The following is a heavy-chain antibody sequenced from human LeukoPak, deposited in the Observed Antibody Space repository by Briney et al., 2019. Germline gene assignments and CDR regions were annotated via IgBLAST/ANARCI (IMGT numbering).Heavy chain of an antibody. CDR1: GGSISSYY. Sequence: SETLSLTCTVSGGSISSYYWSWIRQPPGKGLEWIGYIYYSGSTNYNPSLKSRVTISVDTSKNQFSLKLSSVTAADTAVYYCARGKGMVRGVPDYWGQGTLVTVSS. CDR3: ARGKGMVRGVPDY. J-gene: IGHJ4*02. V-gene: IGHV4-59*12. CDR2: IYYSGST. D-gene: IGHD3-10*01.